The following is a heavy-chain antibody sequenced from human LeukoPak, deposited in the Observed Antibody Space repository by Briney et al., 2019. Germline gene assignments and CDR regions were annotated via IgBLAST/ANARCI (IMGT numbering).Heavy chain of an antibody. Sequence: GGSLRLSCAASGFTFSNYAMHWVRQAPGKGLDWVAFISYDGSDKYYADSVKGRFTISRDNSKNTLYLQMNSLRPEDTAVYYCAKDEPGSYSPSDYWGQGTLVTVSS. V-gene: IGHV3-30*18. CDR3: AKDEPGSYSPSDY. D-gene: IGHD3-10*01. CDR1: GFTFSNYA. CDR2: ISYDGSDK. J-gene: IGHJ4*02.